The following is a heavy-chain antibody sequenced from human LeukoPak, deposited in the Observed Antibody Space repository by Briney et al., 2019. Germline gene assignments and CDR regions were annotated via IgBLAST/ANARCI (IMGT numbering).Heavy chain of an antibody. Sequence: SETLSLTCTVSGGSISWYYWSWIRQPPGKGLEGIGYISYRWGTNYNPSHKSRVTISVDTSKNQHSLKLSSVTAADTAVYYCARDLDNSGSYGVDYWGQGNLVTVSS. CDR1: GGSISWYY. D-gene: IGHD6-19*01. CDR3: ARDLDNSGSYGVDY. V-gene: IGHV4-59*01. J-gene: IGHJ4*02. CDR2: ISYRWGT.